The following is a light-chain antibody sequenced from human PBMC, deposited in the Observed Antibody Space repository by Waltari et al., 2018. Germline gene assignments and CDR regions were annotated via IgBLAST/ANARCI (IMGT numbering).Light chain of an antibody. J-gene: IGKJ4*01. CDR2: AAS. Sequence: DIQMTQSPSSLSASVGDRVTITCRASQSIATYLRWYQRKPRKAPKLLIYAASGLQSGVPSRFSGSGSGTDFTLTISSLQPEDFATYYCQQSYSMFALTFGGGTKVEIK. CDR3: QQSYSMFALT. CDR1: QSIATY. V-gene: IGKV1-39*01.